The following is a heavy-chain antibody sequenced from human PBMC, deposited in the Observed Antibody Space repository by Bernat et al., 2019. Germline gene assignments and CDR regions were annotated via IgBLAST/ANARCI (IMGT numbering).Heavy chain of an antibody. CDR2: IWYDGSNK. CDR3: ARVYSASYDY. V-gene: IGHV3-33*01. D-gene: IGHD6-13*01. J-gene: IGHJ4*02. Sequence: VQLVESGGGVVQPGRSVRLSCAASGFTFSNYGMHWVRQAPGKGLEWVAVIWYDGSNKYYADSVKGRFTISRDNSKNTVYLQMITLRAEDTAVYYCARVYSASYDYWGQGTLVTVSS. CDR1: GFTFSNYG.